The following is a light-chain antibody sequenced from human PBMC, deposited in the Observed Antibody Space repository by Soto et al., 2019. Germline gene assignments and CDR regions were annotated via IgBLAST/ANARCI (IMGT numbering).Light chain of an antibody. CDR2: DVS. V-gene: IGLV2-14*03. CDR3: SSYTSTNALV. Sequence: QSVLTQPASVSVSPGQSITISCTGTSSDVGGYDYVSWYQQHPGKAPKLMVYDVSTRPSGISNRFSGSKSGNTASLTISGLQAEDEAEYYCSSYTSTNALVFGTGTQLTVL. J-gene: IGLJ1*01. CDR1: SSDVGGYDY.